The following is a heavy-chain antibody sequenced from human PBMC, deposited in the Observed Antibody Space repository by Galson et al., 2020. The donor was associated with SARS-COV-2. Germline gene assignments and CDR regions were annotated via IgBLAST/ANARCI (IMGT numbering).Heavy chain of an antibody. CDR1: GGSISTSSYH. Sequence: ASETLSLTCTVSGGSISTSSYHWGWIRQPPGKGLEWIGSVYSSGSTYYNPSVKSRLTISVDTSKNHFSLRLSFVTAADTALYYCARLVTPMVRGRGGPPTYYFDYWGQGTLVTVSS. D-gene: IGHD3-10*01. CDR2: VYSSGST. J-gene: IGHJ4*02. CDR3: ARLVTPMVRGRGGPPTYYFDY. V-gene: IGHV4-39*02.